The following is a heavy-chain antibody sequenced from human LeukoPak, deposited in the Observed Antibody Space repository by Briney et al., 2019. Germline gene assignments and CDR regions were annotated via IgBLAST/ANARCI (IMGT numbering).Heavy chain of an antibody. CDR1: DDSLNNYY. CDR2: IYYSGHT. J-gene: IGHJ4*02. Sequence: SETLSLTCTVFDDSLNNYYWNWIRQPPGKGLEWIGYIYYSGHTNYNPSLNSRVAISIDTSKNQFSLKLNSLTAANTAVYYCARATWNGYMFDYWGQGSLVTVTS. D-gene: IGHD5-24*01. V-gene: IGHV4-59*01. CDR3: ARATWNGYMFDY.